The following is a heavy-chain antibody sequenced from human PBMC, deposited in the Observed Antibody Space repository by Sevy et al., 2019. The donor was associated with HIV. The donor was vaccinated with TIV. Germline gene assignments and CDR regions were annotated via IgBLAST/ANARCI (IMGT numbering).Heavy chain of an antibody. Sequence: GGSLRLSCAASGFTFSSYSMNWVRQAPGKGLEWVSSISSSSSYIYYADSVKGRFTISRDNAKNSLYLQMNSLRAEDTAVYYCARNPPRIRYYGIDVSGQGTTVTVSS. J-gene: IGHJ6*02. CDR2: ISSSSSYI. CDR3: ARNPPRIRYYGIDV. V-gene: IGHV3-21*01. CDR1: GFTFSSYS.